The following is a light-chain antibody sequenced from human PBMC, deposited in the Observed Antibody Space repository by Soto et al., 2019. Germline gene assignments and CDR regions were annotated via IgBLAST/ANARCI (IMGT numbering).Light chain of an antibody. Sequence: QSVLTQPPSASGTPGQRVTISCSGSSSNIGSNTVNWYQQLPGTAPKLLIYTDHQRPSGVPDRFSGSKSGTSASLAISGIQSEDEADYYSAAWDDRLNGVVFGGGTKLTVL. V-gene: IGLV1-44*01. CDR2: TDH. CDR1: SSNIGSNT. J-gene: IGLJ2*01. CDR3: AAWDDRLNGVV.